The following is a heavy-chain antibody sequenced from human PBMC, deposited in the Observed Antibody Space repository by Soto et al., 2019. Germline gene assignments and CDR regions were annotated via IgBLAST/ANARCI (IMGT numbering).Heavy chain of an antibody. CDR3: ARERQLGYCSSTSCYGYYYYYYMDV. CDR1: GGSFSGYY. V-gene: IGHV4-34*01. Sequence: SETLSLTCAVYGGSFSGYYWSWIRQPPGKGLEWIGEINHSGSTNYNPSLKSQVTISVDTSKNQFSLKLSSVTAADTAVYYCARERQLGYCSSTSCYGYYYYYYMDVWGKGTTVTVSS. CDR2: INHSGST. D-gene: IGHD2-2*01. J-gene: IGHJ6*03.